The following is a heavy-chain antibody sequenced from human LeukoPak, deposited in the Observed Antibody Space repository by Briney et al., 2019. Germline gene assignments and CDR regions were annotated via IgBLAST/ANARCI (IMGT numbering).Heavy chain of an antibody. CDR1: GFTFSSYA. V-gene: IGHV3-23*01. D-gene: IGHD3-10*01. Sequence: GGSLRLSCAASGFTFSSYAMSWVRQAPGKGLEWVSAISGSGGSTYYADSVKGRFTISRDNSKSTVYLQMNSLRVEDAAVYYCSKDLTSDFGGDLDPWGQGTLVTVSS. CDR3: SKDLTSDFGGDLDP. J-gene: IGHJ5*02. CDR2: ISGSGGST.